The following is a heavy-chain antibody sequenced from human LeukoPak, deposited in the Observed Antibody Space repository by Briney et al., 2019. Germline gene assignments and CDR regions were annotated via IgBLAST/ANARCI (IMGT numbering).Heavy chain of an antibody. Sequence: SQTLSLTCIVSGGSVSSGDYYWSWIRQTPGKGLEWIGYIYNSGSTYYNPSLRSRVTISLDTSKNQFSLKLSSVTAADTAVYYCASSPSGSYKGGGYYFDYWGQGTLVTVSS. CDR3: ASSPSGSYKGGGYYFDY. V-gene: IGHV4-30-4*01. D-gene: IGHD1-26*01. CDR1: GGSVSSGDYY. CDR2: IYNSGST. J-gene: IGHJ4*02.